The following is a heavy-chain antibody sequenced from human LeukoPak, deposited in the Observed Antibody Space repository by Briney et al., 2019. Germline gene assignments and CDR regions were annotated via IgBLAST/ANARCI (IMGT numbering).Heavy chain of an antibody. Sequence: GGSLRLSCAASRFTFSSYEMNWVRQAPGKGLEWVSYISSSGNTIYYADSVKGQFTISRGNAKNSLYLQMNSLRAEDTAVYYCARKTTASGFDYWGQGTLVTVSS. CDR1: RFTFSSYE. CDR2: ISSSGNTI. CDR3: ARKTTASGFDY. V-gene: IGHV3-48*03. J-gene: IGHJ4*02. D-gene: IGHD1-1*01.